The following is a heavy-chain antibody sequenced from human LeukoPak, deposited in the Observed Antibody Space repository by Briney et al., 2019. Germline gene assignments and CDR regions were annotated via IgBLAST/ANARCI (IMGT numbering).Heavy chain of an antibody. CDR1: GYTFTSYG. V-gene: IGHV1-2*04. CDR2: INPNSGGT. D-gene: IGHD6-19*01. CDR3: ARVSGGGSGGYYYGMDV. Sequence: ASVKVSCKASGYTFTSYGISWVRQAPGQGLEWMGWINPNSGGTNYAQKFQGWVTMTRDTSISTAYMELSRLRSDDTAVYYCARVSGGGSGGYYYGMDVWGQGTTFTVSS. J-gene: IGHJ6*02.